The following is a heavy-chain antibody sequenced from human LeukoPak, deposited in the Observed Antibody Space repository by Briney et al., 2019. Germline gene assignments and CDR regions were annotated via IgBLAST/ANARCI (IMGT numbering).Heavy chain of an antibody. CDR2: IYNSGSA. V-gene: IGHV4-61*02. CDR1: GDSINSGSYY. D-gene: IGHD4-17*01. CDR3: ARAIDHGDSYFDY. J-gene: IGHJ4*02. Sequence: SETLSLTCTVSGDSINSGSYYWSWIRQPAGKGLEWIGRIYNSGSANYNPSLKSRVTISVDTSKNQFSLRLSSVTAADTAVYYCARAIDHGDSYFDYWGQGTLVTVSS.